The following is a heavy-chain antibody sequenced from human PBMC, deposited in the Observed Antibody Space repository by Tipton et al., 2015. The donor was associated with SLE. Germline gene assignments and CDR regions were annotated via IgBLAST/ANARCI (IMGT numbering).Heavy chain of an antibody. CDR2: ISAYNGNT. CDR1: GFTFTSYG. D-gene: IGHD6-19*01. V-gene: IGHV1-18*01. Sequence: QLVQSGAEVKKPGASVKVSCKACGFTFTSYGISWVRQAPGQGLEWMGWISAYNGNTDYAQKLQGRVTMTTNTSTSTAYMELRSLRSEDTAVYYCAIAVAGTLFFDYWCQGALVTVSS. J-gene: IGHJ4*02. CDR3: AIAVAGTLFFDY.